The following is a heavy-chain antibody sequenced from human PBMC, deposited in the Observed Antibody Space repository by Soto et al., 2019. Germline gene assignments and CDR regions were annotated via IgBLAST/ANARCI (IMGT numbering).Heavy chain of an antibody. CDR1: GFTVSSNY. V-gene: IGHV3-53*04. D-gene: IGHD2-21*01. J-gene: IGHJ4*02. Sequence: GGSLRLSCAASGFTVSSNYMSWVRQAPGKGLEWVSVIYSGGSTYYADSVKGRFTISRHNSKNTLYLQMNSLRAEDTAVYYCARGRRIANPYYSDYWGQGTLVTVSS. CDR2: IYSGGST. CDR3: ARGRRIANPYYSDY.